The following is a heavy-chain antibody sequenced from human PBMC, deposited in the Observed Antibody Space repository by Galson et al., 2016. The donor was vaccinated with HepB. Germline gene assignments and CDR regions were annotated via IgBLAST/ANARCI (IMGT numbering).Heavy chain of an antibody. J-gene: IGHJ4*02. Sequence: SLRLSCAAAGFNFGDFAMHWVRQAPGKGLEWIAGISWDRGSVAYADSVQSRFTISRDNAKNTLKLQMNSLKVKDTAFFYWVMDVLGGYPPSFFDTWGQGTLVSVSS. CDR3: VMDVLGGYPPSFFDT. D-gene: IGHD5-12*01. CDR2: ISWDRGSV. CDR1: GFNFGDFA. V-gene: IGHV3-9*01.